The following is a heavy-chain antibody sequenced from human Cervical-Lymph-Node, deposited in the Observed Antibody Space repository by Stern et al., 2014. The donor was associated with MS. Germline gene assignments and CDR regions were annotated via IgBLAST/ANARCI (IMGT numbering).Heavy chain of an antibody. D-gene: IGHD6-13*01. V-gene: IGHV2-5*01. J-gene: IGHJ3*02. CDR2: IYWNDDK. CDR1: GFSLSTSGVG. Sequence: QVTLKESGPTLVKPTQTLTLTCTFSGFSLSTSGVGVGWIRQPPGKALEWLALIYWNDDKRYSPSLKSRLPITKDTYKNQVVLTMTNMDPVDTATYYCARRLVGTAAGKHAFDIWGQGTRVTVSS. CDR3: ARRLVGTAAGKHAFDI.